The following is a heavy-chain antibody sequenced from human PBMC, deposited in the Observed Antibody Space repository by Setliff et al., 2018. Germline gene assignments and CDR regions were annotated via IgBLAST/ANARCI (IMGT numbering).Heavy chain of an antibody. CDR1: GFTFDDYG. CDR3: ASDPSYGSSLYYYMDV. Sequence: SCAASGFTFDDYGMSWVRQAPGKGLEWVSGINWNGGSTGYADSVKGRFTISRDNAKNSLYLQMNSLRAEDTAVYYCASDPSYGSSLYYYMDVWGKGTTVTVSS. CDR2: INWNGGST. D-gene: IGHD6-19*01. J-gene: IGHJ6*03. V-gene: IGHV3-20*04.